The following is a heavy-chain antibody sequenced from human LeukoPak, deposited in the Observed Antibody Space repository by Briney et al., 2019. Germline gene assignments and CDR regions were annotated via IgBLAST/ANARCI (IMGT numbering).Heavy chain of an antibody. CDR1: GFVFSNYG. Sequence: PGGSLRLSCAASGFVFSNYGMHWVRQAPGKGLEWVAFVRYDGSNEYYADPVEGRFTISRDNSRNTLFLHMNSLRPDDTAVYSCAKESGGGCHSEGPHYWGLGTLVTVSS. D-gene: IGHD6-19*01. CDR3: AKESGGGCHSEGPHY. J-gene: IGHJ4*02. CDR2: VRYDGSNE. V-gene: IGHV3-30*02.